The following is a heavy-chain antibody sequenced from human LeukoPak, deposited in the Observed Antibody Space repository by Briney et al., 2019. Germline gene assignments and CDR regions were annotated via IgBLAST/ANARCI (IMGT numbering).Heavy chain of an antibody. J-gene: IGHJ5*02. D-gene: IGHD2-15*01. CDR3: ATATTYRSGGSCYVGSWFDP. CDR2: INPNSGGT. Sequence: ASVKVSCKASGYTFTGYYMHWVRQAPGQGLEWMGRINPNSGGTNYAQKFQGRVTMTRDTSISTAYMELSRLRSDDTAVYYCATATTYRSGGSCYVGSWFDPWGQGTLVTVSS. CDR1: GYTFTGYY. V-gene: IGHV1-2*06.